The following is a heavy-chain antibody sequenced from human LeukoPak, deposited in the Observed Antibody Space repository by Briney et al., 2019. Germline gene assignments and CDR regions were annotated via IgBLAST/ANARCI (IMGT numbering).Heavy chain of an antibody. D-gene: IGHD1-14*01. CDR2: IWYDGTDK. CDR1: GFTFINYG. V-gene: IGHV3-33*01. CDR3: ARDGRAMNPFNAFDI. Sequence: GGSLRLSCAASGFTFINYGMHWVRQAPGKGLEWVAVIWYDGTDKYYADSVKGRFTISRDNSKNTLYLQMNSLRGEDTALYYRARDGRAMNPFNAFDIWGQGTVVTVSS. J-gene: IGHJ3*02.